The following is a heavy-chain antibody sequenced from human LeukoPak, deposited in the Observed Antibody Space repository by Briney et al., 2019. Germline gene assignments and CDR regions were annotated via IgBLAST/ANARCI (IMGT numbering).Heavy chain of an antibody. V-gene: IGHV3-7*01. J-gene: IGHJ4*02. CDR3: AIIIWELLGFGYYFDY. CDR2: IKQDGSEK. Sequence: PGGSLRLSCAASGFTFSSYWMTWFRQAPGKGLEWVANIKQDGSEKYYVDSVKGRFTISRDNAKNSLYLQMNSLRAEDTAVYYCAIIIWELLGFGYYFDYWGQGTLVTVSS. CDR1: GFTFSSYW. D-gene: IGHD1-26*01.